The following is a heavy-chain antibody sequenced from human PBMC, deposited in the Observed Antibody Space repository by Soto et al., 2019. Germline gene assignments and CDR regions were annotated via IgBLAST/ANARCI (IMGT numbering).Heavy chain of an antibody. Sequence: PSETLSLTCSVSGDYLTSNAYYWGWIRQPPGKGLEWIGSIYYSGSTYYNPSLKSRVTISVDTSENQFSLKLSSVTAADTAVYYCASSYGDYVSYWGQGTLVTVSS. CDR2: IYYSGST. CDR1: GDYLTSNAYY. V-gene: IGHV4-39*01. J-gene: IGHJ4*02. CDR3: ASSYGDYVSY. D-gene: IGHD4-17*01.